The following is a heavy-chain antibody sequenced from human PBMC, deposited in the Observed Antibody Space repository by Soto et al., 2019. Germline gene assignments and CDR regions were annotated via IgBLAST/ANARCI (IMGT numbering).Heavy chain of an antibody. V-gene: IGHV4-59*08. CDR2: IYYSGST. CDR1: GGSISSYY. CDR3: ARLNVDTAMVDYYYYMDV. J-gene: IGHJ6*03. D-gene: IGHD5-18*01. Sequence: SETLSLTCTVSGGSISSYYWSWIRQPPGKGLEWIGYIYYSGSTNYNPSLKSRVTISVDTSKNQFSLKLSSVTAADTAVYYCARLNVDTAMVDYYYYMDVWGKGTTVTVSS.